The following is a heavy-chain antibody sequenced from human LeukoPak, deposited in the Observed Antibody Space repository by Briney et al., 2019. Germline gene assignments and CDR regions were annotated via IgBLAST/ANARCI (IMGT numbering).Heavy chain of an antibody. CDR3: AREKAYYDFWSGYYRDAFDI. V-gene: IGHV3-21*01. CDR1: GFTFSSYA. CDR2: ISGSSYYI. J-gene: IGHJ3*02. Sequence: GGSLRLSCAASGFTFSSYAMNWVRQAPGKGLEWVSSISGSSYYIYYADSVKGRFTISRDNAKNSLYLQMNSLRAEDTAVYYCAREKAYYDFWSGYYRDAFDIWGQGTMVTVSS. D-gene: IGHD3-3*01.